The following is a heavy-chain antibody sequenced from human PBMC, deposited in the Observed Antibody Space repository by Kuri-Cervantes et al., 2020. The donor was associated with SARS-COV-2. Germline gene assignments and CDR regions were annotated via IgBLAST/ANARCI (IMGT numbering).Heavy chain of an antibody. Sequence: ASVKVSCKASGYTFTSYAMHWVRQAPGQRLEWMGWSNAGNGNTKYSQEFQGRVTITRDTSASTAYMELSSLRSEDMAVYYCARSANYGSGSYYMSYGMDVWGQGTTVTVSS. J-gene: IGHJ6*02. CDR2: SNAGNGNT. D-gene: IGHD3-10*01. CDR3: ARSANYGSGSYYMSYGMDV. CDR1: GYTFTSYA. V-gene: IGHV1-3*02.